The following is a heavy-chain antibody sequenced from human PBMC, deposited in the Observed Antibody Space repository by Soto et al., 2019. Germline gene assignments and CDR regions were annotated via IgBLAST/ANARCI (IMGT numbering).Heavy chain of an antibody. Sequence: QVQLVESGGGVIQPGRSLKLSCGASGFTFSTYGMHWVRQAPGKGLEWVAGISHDGSNKDYADSVKGRFTISRDNSKNPLYLQMNSLKPEDTAVYYCANGYRSGWYYFDYWGQGTLVTVSS. V-gene: IGHV3-30*18. CDR2: ISHDGSNK. J-gene: IGHJ4*02. CDR3: ANGYRSGWYYFDY. CDR1: GFTFSTYG. D-gene: IGHD6-19*01.